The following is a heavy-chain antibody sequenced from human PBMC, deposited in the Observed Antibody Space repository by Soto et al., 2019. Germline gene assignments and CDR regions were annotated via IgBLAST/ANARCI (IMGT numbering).Heavy chain of an antibody. D-gene: IGHD3-16*02. CDR1: GGTFSSYA. Sequence: QVQLVQSGAEVKKPGSSVKVSCKASGGTFSSYAISWVRQAPGQGLEWMGGIIPIFGTANYAQKFQGRVTITADESTSTAYMELSSLRSEDTAVYYCARDRKHADYDYVWGSYRYQRSFDYWGQGTLVTVSS. V-gene: IGHV1-69*01. J-gene: IGHJ4*02. CDR2: IIPIFGTA. CDR3: ARDRKHADYDYVWGSYRYQRSFDY.